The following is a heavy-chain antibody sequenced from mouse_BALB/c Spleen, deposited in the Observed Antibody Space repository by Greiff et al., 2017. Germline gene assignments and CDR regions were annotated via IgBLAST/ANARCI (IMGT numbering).Heavy chain of an antibody. J-gene: IGHJ2*01. CDR2: IYPGDGDT. CDR3: ARGITTVVATSFDY. Sequence: VQLQQSGAELVRPGSSVKISCKASGYAFSSYWMNWVKQRPGQGLEWIGQIYPGDGDTNYNGKFKGKATLTADTSSSTAYMQLSSLTSEDSAVYFCARGITTVVATSFDYWGQGTTLTVSS. CDR1: GYAFSSYW. D-gene: IGHD1-1*01. V-gene: IGHV1-80*01.